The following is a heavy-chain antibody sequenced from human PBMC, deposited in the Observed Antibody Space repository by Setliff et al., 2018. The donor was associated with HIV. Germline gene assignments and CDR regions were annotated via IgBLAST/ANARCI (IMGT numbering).Heavy chain of an antibody. CDR3: ARDSEYYYDSSGQDDAFDI. CDR2: IYYSGST. CDR1: GGSISSGDYY. Sequence: SETLSLTCTVSGGSISSGDYYWSWIRQPPGKGLEWIGHIYYSGSTYYNPSLKSRVTISVDTSKNQFSLKLSSVTAADTAVYYCARDSEYYYDSSGQDDAFDIWGQGTLVTVSS. V-gene: IGHV4-30-4*08. D-gene: IGHD3-22*01. J-gene: IGHJ3*02.